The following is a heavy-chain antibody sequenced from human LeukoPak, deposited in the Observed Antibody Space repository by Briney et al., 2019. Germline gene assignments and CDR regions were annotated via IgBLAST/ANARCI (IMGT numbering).Heavy chain of an antibody. CDR3: ARSRHCSSTSCYYWFDP. D-gene: IGHD2-2*01. J-gene: IGHJ5*02. CDR1: GXXXSSYA. Sequence: SGXXXSSYAISXVRQAPGQGXEXXXXXXXXFGTANYAQKFQGRVTITAEESTSTAYMELSSLRSEDTAVYYCARSRHCSSTSCYYWFDPWGQGTLVTVSS. V-gene: IGHV1-69*01. CDR2: XXXXFGTA.